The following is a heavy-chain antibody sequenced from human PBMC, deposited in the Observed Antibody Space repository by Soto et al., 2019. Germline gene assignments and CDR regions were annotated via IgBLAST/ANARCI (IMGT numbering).Heavy chain of an antibody. J-gene: IGHJ4*02. CDR3: ARDQVWFGQLPYYSDY. CDR2: ISVDNGNT. Sequence: ASVKVSCKASGYTFTSYGISWVRQAPGQRLEWMGWISVDNGNTRYAQKFQGRVTITRDTSTSTAYMELSSLRSEDTAVYYCARDQVWFGQLPYYSDYWGQGTLVTVSS. V-gene: IGHV1-18*01. CDR1: GYTFTSYG. D-gene: IGHD3-10*01.